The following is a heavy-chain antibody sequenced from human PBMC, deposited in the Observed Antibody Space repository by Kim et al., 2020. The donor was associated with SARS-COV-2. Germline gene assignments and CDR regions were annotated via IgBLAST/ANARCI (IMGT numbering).Heavy chain of an antibody. J-gene: IGHJ4*02. D-gene: IGHD1-20*01. Sequence: AQRFQGRVTMTRDTSTSTVYMELSSLRSEDTAVYYCATSHFNWTDPLDYWGQGTLVTVSS. V-gene: IGHV1-46*01. CDR3: ATSHFNWTDPLDY.